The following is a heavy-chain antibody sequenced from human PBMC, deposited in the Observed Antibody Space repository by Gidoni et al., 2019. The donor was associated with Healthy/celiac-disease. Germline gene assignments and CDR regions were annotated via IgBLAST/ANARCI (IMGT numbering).Heavy chain of an antibody. J-gene: IGHJ1*01. D-gene: IGHD3-10*01. Sequence: LQLVESGGGLVKPGGSLRLSCAASGFTFSDYYVSWIRHAPGKVLEWVSYLSIRGSYIYYADSVKGRFTISRDNAKNSLSMQMNSLRAEDTAVYYCAIDRATHRYFQHWGQGTLVTVSS. V-gene: IGHV3-11*01. CDR2: LSIRGSYI. CDR1: GFTFSDYY. CDR3: AIDRATHRYFQH.